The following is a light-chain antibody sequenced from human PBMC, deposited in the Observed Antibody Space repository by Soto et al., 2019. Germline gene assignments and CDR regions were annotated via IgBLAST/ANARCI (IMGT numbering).Light chain of an antibody. V-gene: IGKV3-20*01. J-gene: IGKJ5*01. CDR2: GAT. CDR1: QSVSGSY. CDR3: QQYGSSPT. Sequence: EIVLTQSPGTLSLSLGERATLSCWASQSVSGSYLAWYQQKPGQAPRLLIYGATSRATGIPDRFSGSGCGTVFTLTISRLEPEDFAVYYCQQYGSSPTFGQGTRLEIK.